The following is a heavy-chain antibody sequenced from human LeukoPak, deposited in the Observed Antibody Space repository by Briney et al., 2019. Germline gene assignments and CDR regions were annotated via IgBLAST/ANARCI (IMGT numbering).Heavy chain of an antibody. CDR2: ISINSGGT. V-gene: IGHV3-23*01. D-gene: IGHD2-15*01. CDR1: GFTFSSYA. Sequence: GGSLRLSCAASGFTFSSYAMTWVRQAPGKGLEWVSSISINSGGTSYADSVKGRFTISRDNSKDTLYLQMNSLRAEDTAVYYCAKDGRGGVPRAFDIWGQGTMVTVSS. J-gene: IGHJ3*02. CDR3: AKDGRGGVPRAFDI.